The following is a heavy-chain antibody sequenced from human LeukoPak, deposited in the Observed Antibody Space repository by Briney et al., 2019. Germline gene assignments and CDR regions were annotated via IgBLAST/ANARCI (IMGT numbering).Heavy chain of an antibody. CDR1: GFTFSSYA. Sequence: GGSLRLSCAASGFTFSSYAMSWVRQAPGKGLEWVANIKQDGSEKYYVDSVKGRFTISRDNAKNSLYLQMNSLRAEDTAVYYCAKDHLTFTVTDYSSFDYWGQGVLVTVSS. J-gene: IGHJ4*02. D-gene: IGHD4-17*01. V-gene: IGHV3-7*03. CDR3: AKDHLTFTVTDYSSFDY. CDR2: IKQDGSEK.